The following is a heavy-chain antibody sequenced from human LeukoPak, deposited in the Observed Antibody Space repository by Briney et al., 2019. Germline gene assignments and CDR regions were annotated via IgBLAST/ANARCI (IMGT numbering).Heavy chain of an antibody. V-gene: IGHV3-30-3*01. CDR1: GFTFSSYA. D-gene: IGHD6-13*01. J-gene: IGHJ4*02. Sequence: HAGGSLRLSCAASGFTFSSYAMHWVRQAPGKGLEWVAVISYDGSNKYYAVSVKGRFTISRDNSKNTLYLQMNSLRAEDTAVYYCARDIADDYWGQGTLVTVST. CDR3: ARDIADDY. CDR2: ISYDGSNK.